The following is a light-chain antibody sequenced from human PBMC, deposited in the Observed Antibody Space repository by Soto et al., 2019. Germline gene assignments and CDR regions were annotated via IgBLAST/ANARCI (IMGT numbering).Light chain of an antibody. CDR2: GIS. J-gene: IGKJ1*01. Sequence: EIVLTQFPGTLSLSPGERATLSCRASQSVSSNNLVWYQQKRGQAPRLLLYGISNRATGVPDRFSGSGSGTDFTLSISGLEPEDFAVYYCQHYGDSSWTFGQGTTVDIK. CDR3: QHYGDSSWT. V-gene: IGKV3-20*01. CDR1: QSVSSNN.